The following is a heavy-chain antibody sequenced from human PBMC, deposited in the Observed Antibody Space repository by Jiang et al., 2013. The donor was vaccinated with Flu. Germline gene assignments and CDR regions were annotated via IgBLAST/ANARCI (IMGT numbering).Heavy chain of an antibody. J-gene: IGHJ3*02. Sequence: KPTQTLTLTCTFSGFSLSTSGMCVSWIRQPPGKALEWLARIDWDDDKYYSTSLKTRLTISKDTSKNQVVLTMTNMDPVDTATYYCARARIAVAAQVGDAFDIWGQGTMVTVSS. CDR3: ARARIAVAAQVGDAFDI. CDR1: GFSLSTSGMC. D-gene: IGHD6-19*01. V-gene: IGHV2-70*11. CDR2: IDWDDDK.